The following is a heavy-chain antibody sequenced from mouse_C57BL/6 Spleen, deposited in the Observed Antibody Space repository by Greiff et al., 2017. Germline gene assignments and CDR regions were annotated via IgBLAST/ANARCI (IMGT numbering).Heavy chain of an antibody. V-gene: IGHV5-9-1*02. Sequence: EVMLVESGEGLVKPGGSLKLSCAASGFTFSSYAMSWVRQTPEKRLEWVAYISSGGDYIYYADTVKGRFTISRDNARNTLYLQMSSLKSEDTAMYYCTRDRGAQATSWFAYWGQGTLVTVSA. CDR3: TRDRGAQATSWFAY. CDR2: ISSGGDYI. CDR1: GFTFSSYA. D-gene: IGHD3-2*02. J-gene: IGHJ3*01.